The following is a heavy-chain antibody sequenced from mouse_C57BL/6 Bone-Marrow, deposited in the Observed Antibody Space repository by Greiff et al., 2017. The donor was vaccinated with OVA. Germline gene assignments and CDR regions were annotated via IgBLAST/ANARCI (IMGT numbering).Heavy chain of an antibody. Sequence: EVHLVESGGGLVQPKGSLKLSCAASGFSFNTYAMNWVRQAPGKGLEWVARIRSKSNNYATYYADSVKDRFTISRDDSESMLYLQMNNLKTEDTAMYYCVRHGLRHWYFDVWGTGTTVTVSS. D-gene: IGHD1-2*01. J-gene: IGHJ1*03. CDR1: GFSFNTYA. V-gene: IGHV10-1*01. CDR3: VRHGLRHWYFDV. CDR2: IRSKSNNYAT.